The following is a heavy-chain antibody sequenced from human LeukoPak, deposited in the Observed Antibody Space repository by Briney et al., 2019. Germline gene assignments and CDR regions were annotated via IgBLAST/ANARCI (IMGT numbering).Heavy chain of an antibody. Sequence: SETLSLTCAVSGGSISSGGYSWSWIRQPPGKGLEWIGYIYHSGSTYYNPSLKSRVTISVDRSKNQFSLKLSSVTAADAAVYYCAREVNWFDPWGQGTLVTVSS. CDR2: IYHSGST. J-gene: IGHJ5*02. CDR3: AREVNWFDP. V-gene: IGHV4-30-2*01. CDR1: GGSISSGGYS.